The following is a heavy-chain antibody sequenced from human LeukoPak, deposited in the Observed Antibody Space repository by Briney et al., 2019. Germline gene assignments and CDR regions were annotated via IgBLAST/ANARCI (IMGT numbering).Heavy chain of an antibody. Sequence: ASVKVSCKASGYTFTGYYMHWVRQAPGQGLEWMGWINPNSGGTNYAQKFQGRVTMTRDTSISTAYMELSRLRSDDTAVYYCARDGGTMRGYYYYYYMDVWGKGTTVTISS. V-gene: IGHV1-2*02. CDR3: ARDGGTMRGYYYYYYMDV. D-gene: IGHD2-15*01. CDR1: GYTFTGYY. CDR2: INPNSGGT. J-gene: IGHJ6*03.